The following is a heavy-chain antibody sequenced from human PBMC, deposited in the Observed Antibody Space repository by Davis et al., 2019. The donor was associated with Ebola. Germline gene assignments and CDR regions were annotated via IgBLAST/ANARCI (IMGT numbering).Heavy chain of an antibody. V-gene: IGHV3-30-3*01. J-gene: IGHJ6*02. CDR2: ISYDGSNK. Sequence: PGGSLRLSCAASGFTFSSYAMHWVRQAPGKGLEWVAVISYDGSNKYYADSVKGRFTISRDNSKNTLYLQMNSLRAEDTAVYYCARDPTGGYYYYGMDVWGQGTTVTVSS. D-gene: IGHD7-27*01. CDR1: GFTFSSYA. CDR3: ARDPTGGYYYYGMDV.